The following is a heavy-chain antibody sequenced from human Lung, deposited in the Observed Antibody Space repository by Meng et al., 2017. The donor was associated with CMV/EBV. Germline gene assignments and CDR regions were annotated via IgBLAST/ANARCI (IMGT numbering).Heavy chain of an antibody. CDR2: IDHSGST. CDR1: GGSLGDYF. Sequence: SETLSLTCTVYGGSLGDYFWTWIRQPPGKGLEWIGEIDHSGSTKYNPSLKSRATISDDASKNQLSLKLRSLTAADTAVYYCARMITNNYDYHFAMDVWGQGTSVTVSS. J-gene: IGHJ6*02. V-gene: IGHV4-34*01. D-gene: IGHD3-16*01. CDR3: ARMITNNYDYHFAMDV.